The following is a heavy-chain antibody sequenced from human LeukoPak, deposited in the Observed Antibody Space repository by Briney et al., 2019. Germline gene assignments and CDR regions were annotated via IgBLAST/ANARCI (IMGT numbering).Heavy chain of an antibody. CDR1: GYTFTGYY. J-gene: IGHJ1*01. D-gene: IGHD1-26*01. CDR3: ATASGSYYAEYFQH. CDR2: INPNSGGT. Sequence: GASVKVSCKASGYTFTGYYMHWVRQAPGQGLKWMGWINPNSGGTNYAQKFQGRVTMTRDTSISTAYMELSRLRSDDTAVYYCATASGSYYAEYFQHWGQGTLVTVSS. V-gene: IGHV1-2*02.